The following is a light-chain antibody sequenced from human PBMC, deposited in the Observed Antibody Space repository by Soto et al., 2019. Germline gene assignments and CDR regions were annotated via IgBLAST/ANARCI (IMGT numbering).Light chain of an antibody. V-gene: IGKV3-20*01. Sequence: EIVLTQSPGTLSLSPVERATLSCRASQSVSNNYLAWYQQKPGQAPRLLIYGASNRATGIPDRFSGSGSGTDFTLTISRLEPEDFAVYYCQQYNNWPPLTFGQGTRLEI. CDR2: GAS. J-gene: IGKJ5*01. CDR3: QQYNNWPPLT. CDR1: QSVSNNY.